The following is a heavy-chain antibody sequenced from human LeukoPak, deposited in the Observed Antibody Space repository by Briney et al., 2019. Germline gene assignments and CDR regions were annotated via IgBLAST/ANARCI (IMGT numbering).Heavy chain of an antibody. J-gene: IGHJ4*02. CDR3: ARVGYYASGPFSYFDY. CDR1: GFTFRGYA. V-gene: IGHV3-30-3*01. D-gene: IGHD3-10*01. CDR2: ISYDGSNE. Sequence: GGSLRLSCAASGFTFRGYAMHWVRQAPGKGLEWVAVISYDGSNEYYADSVKGRFTISRDNSMNTLYLQMNSLSVEDTAVYYCARVGYYASGPFSYFDYWGQGTLVTVSS.